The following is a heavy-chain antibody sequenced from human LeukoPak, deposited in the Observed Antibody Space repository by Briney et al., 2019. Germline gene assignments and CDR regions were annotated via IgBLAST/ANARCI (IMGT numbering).Heavy chain of an antibody. J-gene: IGHJ3*01. CDR3: ARIFDRDV. Sequence: SETLSLTCTVSGGSITHSYWSWIRHSAGTGMEWIGRIHATGTINYNPSFKSRVSMSLDMPTSQFSLTLSAVTVADTATYYCARIFDRDVWGQGALVTVSP. V-gene: IGHV4-4*07. D-gene: IGHD3-22*01. CDR1: GGSITHSY. CDR2: IHATGTI.